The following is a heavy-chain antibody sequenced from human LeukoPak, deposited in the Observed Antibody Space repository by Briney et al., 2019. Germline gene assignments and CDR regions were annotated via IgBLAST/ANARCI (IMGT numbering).Heavy chain of an antibody. Sequence: VASVKVSCKAFGYTFTGYYMHWVRQAPGQGLEWMGWINPNSGGTNYAQKFQGRVTMTRDTSISTAYMELSRLRSDDTAVYYCARAGFFVTMIVVVTWPLDYWGQGTLVTVSS. D-gene: IGHD3-22*01. CDR1: GYTFTGYY. V-gene: IGHV1-2*02. J-gene: IGHJ4*02. CDR3: ARAGFFVTMIVVVTWPLDY. CDR2: INPNSGGT.